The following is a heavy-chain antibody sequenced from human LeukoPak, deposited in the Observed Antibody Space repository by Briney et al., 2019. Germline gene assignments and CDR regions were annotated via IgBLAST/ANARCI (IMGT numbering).Heavy chain of an antibody. Sequence: PGGSLRLSCETSGFNFRGYSLHWARQTPGKGLQWLAFMEHDGTIKYFSDSVEGRFTISRDNSQNTLFLQLNSLRTEDTAVYYCATNSAYGSYLDSWGQGTLVTVSS. CDR1: GFNFRGYS. D-gene: IGHD6-25*01. V-gene: IGHV3-30*02. CDR3: ATNSAYGSYLDS. CDR2: MEHDGTIK. J-gene: IGHJ4*02.